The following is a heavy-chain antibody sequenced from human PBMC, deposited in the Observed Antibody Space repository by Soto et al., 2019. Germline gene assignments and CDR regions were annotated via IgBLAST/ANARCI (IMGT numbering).Heavy chain of an antibody. Sequence: GESLKISCKGSGYSFTSYWIGWVRQMPGKGLEWMGIIYPGDSDTRYSPSFQGRVTISADKSISTAYMQWSSLKAPDTAMYYCARLQERVVVVTAQKIKHGDAFDIWGQGTMVTVSS. CDR1: GYSFTSYW. D-gene: IGHD2-21*02. J-gene: IGHJ3*02. CDR2: IYPGDSDT. CDR3: ARLQERVVVVTAQKIKHGDAFDI. V-gene: IGHV5-51*01.